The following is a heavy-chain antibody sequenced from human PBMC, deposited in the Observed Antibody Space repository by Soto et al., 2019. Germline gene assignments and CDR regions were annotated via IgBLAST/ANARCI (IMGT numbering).Heavy chain of an antibody. V-gene: IGHV1-3*01. CDR2: INAGNGNT. CDR1: GYTFTSYA. CDR3: AKDRSVRGVNWFDP. J-gene: IGHJ5*02. Sequence: GAPVKVSCKASGYTFTSYAMHWVRQAPGQRLEWMGWINAGNGNTKYSQKFQGRVTITRDTSASTAYMELSSLRSEDTAVYYCAKDRSVRGVNWFDPWGQGTLVTVSS. D-gene: IGHD3-10*01.